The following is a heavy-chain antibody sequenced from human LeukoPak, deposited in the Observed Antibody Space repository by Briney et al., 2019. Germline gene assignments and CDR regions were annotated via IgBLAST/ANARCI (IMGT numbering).Heavy chain of an antibody. CDR2: IGTAGDT. J-gene: IGHJ4*02. V-gene: IGHV3-13*01. CDR3: ARVAKERVGGVYYFDY. CDR1: GFTFSDYD. Sequence: GGSLRLSCAASGFTFSDYDMHWVRQATGKGLEWVSAIGTAGDTYYTGSGKGRFTISRENAKNSLYLQMNSLRAGDTAVYYCARVAKERVGGVYYFDYWGQGTLATVSS. D-gene: IGHD1-1*01.